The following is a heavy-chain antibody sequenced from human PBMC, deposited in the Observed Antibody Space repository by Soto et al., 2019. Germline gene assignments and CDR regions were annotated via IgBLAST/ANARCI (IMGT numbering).Heavy chain of an antibody. CDR2: ISYTGGDQ. Sequence: GGTLRLACAASEFTLSTYTLHWVLQAPGKGLEKVAFISYTGGDQYYADSVKGRFTISRDNSKNTVSLQMTSLKAEDAAVYYYARYGFLYISGVYYASWGQGSMVT. V-gene: IGHV3-30*14. D-gene: IGHD3-10*01. CDR3: ARYGFLYISGVYYAS. J-gene: IGHJ1*01. CDR1: EFTLSTYT.